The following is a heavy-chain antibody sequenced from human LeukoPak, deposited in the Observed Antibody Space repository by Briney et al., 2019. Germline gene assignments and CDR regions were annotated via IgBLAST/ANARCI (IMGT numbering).Heavy chain of an antibody. CDR1: GDSISSSQW. Sequence: SETLSLTCAVSGDSISSSQWWSWVRQPPGKGLEWIGEISHGGSTNYNPSLKSRVTISEDTSKNQFSLKLSSVTAADTAVYYCARGRIWEGTHFDYWGQGTLVTVSS. D-gene: IGHD3-16*01. J-gene: IGHJ4*02. CDR2: ISHGGST. V-gene: IGHV4-4*02. CDR3: ARGRIWEGTHFDY.